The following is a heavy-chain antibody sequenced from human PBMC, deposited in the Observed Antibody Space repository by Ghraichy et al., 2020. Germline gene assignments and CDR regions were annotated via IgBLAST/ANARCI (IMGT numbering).Heavy chain of an antibody. CDR3: ARHFDY. V-gene: IGHV4-59*01. Sequence: SQTLSLTCTVSGGSISSYYWSWIRQPPGKGLEWIGYIYYSGSTNYNPSLKSRVTISVDTSKNQFSLKLSSVTAADTAVYYCARHFDYWGQGTLVTVSS. CDR1: GGSISSYY. CDR2: IYYSGST. J-gene: IGHJ4*02.